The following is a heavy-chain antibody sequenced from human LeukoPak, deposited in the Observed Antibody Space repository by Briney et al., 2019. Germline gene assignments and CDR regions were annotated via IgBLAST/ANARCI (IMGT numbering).Heavy chain of an antibody. Sequence: SATLSLTCTVSGGSISSNNYYWGWIRQPPGKGLEWIGSIYYSGSTYNNPSLKSRVTISVDTTKNQFSLKLTSVTAADTAVYYCASSPSGYWWNFDCWGQGTLVTVSS. CDR1: GGSISSNNYY. V-gene: IGHV4-39*01. CDR2: IYYSGST. D-gene: IGHD3-22*01. CDR3: ASSPSGYWWNFDC. J-gene: IGHJ4*02.